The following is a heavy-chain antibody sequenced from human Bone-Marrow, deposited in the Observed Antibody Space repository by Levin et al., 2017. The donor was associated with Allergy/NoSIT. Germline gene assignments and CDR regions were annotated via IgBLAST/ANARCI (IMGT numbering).Heavy chain of an antibody. D-gene: IGHD5/OR15-5a*01. Sequence: SETLSLTCSAYGESFNNYYWNWIRQSPGKGLEWIGEINERGETDYSPSLKSRVIISVDTPRNQFSLRLSSVTAADTATYYCARGRAYYGTGNEMWRNLARRKSVNDYYFDFWGQGSLVTVSS. J-gene: IGHJ4*02. CDR1: GESFNNYY. CDR3: ARGRAYYGTGNEMWRNLARRKSVNDYYFDF. CDR2: INERGET. V-gene: IGHV4-34*01.